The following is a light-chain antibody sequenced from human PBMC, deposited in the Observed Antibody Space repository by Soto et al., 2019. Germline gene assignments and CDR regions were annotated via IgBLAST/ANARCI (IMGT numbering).Light chain of an antibody. CDR1: QSVGNY. V-gene: IGKV3-11*01. CDR3: QQRGNWL. CDR2: DAS. Sequence: EIVLTQSPATLSLSPGERATLSCRASQSVGNYLAWYQQKPGQAPRLLMFDASNRATGIPARFSGSGSGTAFTLTISSLEPEDSAIYYCQQRGNWLFGQGTKVEIK. J-gene: IGKJ2*01.